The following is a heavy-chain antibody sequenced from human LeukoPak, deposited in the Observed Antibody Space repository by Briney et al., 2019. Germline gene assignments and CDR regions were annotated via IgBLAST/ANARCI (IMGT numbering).Heavy chain of an antibody. CDR3: ARTLKWFGDYKGYFDY. D-gene: IGHD3-10*01. CDR1: GGSFSGYY. CDR2: INHSGST. V-gene: IGHV4-34*01. Sequence: PSETLSLTRAVYGGSFSGYYWSWIRQPPGKGLEWIGEINHSGSTNYNPSLKSRVTISVDTPKNQFSLKLSSVTAADTAVYYCARTLKWFGDYKGYFDYWGQGTLVTVSS. J-gene: IGHJ4*02.